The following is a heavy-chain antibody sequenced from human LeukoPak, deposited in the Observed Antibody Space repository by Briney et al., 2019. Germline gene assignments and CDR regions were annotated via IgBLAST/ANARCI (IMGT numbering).Heavy chain of an antibody. CDR3: VRKYTSGWYPENVDS. V-gene: IGHV4-39*07. D-gene: IGHD6-19*01. CDR2: IYYSGRT. Sequence: SETLSLTCSVSGDSISSRTYYWGWIRQPPGQGLEWIGTIYYSGRTDYSPSLKTPVTLLVDTSKNQVSLKLKSVTAADTAVYYCVRKYTSGWYPENVDSWGQGTLVTVSS. CDR1: GDSISSRTYY. J-gene: IGHJ4*02.